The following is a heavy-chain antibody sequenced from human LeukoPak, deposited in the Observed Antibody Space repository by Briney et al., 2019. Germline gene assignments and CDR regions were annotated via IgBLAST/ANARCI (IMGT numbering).Heavy chain of an antibody. V-gene: IGHV3-23*01. D-gene: IGHD4-23*01. CDR3: AKVFDYGGNSGYFDY. CDR1: GFTFSSYA. J-gene: IGHJ4*02. Sequence: PGGSLRLSCAVSGFTFSSYAMSWVRQAPGKGLEWVSAISGSGGSTYYADSVKGRFTISRDNSKNTLYLQMNSLRAEDTAVYYCAKVFDYGGNSGYFDYWGQGTLVTVSS. CDR2: ISGSGGST.